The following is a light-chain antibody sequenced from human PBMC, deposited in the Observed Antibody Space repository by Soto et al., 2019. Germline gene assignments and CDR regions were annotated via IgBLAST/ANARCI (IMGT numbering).Light chain of an antibody. J-gene: IGKJ1*01. CDR3: QHYNNWPPWA. Sequence: EIVLTQSPGTLSLSPGERATLSCRASQSVSSNYLVWYQQKPGQAPRLLIYGASARATGIPARFSGSGSETEFTLTISSLQSEDSAVYYCQHYNNWPPWAFGQGTKVDIK. CDR1: QSVSSN. V-gene: IGKV3-15*01. CDR2: GAS.